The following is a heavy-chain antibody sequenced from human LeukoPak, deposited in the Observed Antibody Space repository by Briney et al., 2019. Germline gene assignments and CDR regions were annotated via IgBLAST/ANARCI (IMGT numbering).Heavy chain of an antibody. V-gene: IGHV3-53*01. CDR1: GFTVSSNY. D-gene: IGHD4-11*01. CDR3: ASQILMTTDVRGFDY. Sequence: GGSLRLSCAASGFTVSSNYMSWVRQAPGKGLEWVSVIYSGGSTYYADSVKGRFTISRDNSKNTLYLQMNSLRAEDTAVYYCASQILMTTDVRGFDYWGQGTLVTVSS. J-gene: IGHJ4*02. CDR2: IYSGGST.